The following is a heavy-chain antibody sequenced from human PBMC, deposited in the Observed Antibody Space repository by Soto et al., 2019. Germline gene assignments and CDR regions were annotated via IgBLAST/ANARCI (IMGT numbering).Heavy chain of an antibody. J-gene: IGHJ3*02. CDR1: GFTFSSYG. CDR3: AAPSLGGIYFWTDPFDI. D-gene: IGHD1-26*01. Sequence: QVQLVESGGGVVQPGRSLRLSCAASGFTFSSYGMHWVRQAPGKGLEWVAVISYDGSNKYYADSVKGRFTISRDNSKNTLYLQMNSLRAEDTVVYYCAAPSLGGIYFWTDPFDIWGQGTMVTVSS. V-gene: IGHV3-30*03. CDR2: ISYDGSNK.